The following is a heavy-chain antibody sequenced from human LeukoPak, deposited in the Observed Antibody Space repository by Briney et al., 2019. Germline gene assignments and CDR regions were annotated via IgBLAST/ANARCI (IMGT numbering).Heavy chain of an antibody. V-gene: IGHV3-21*01. J-gene: IGHJ3*02. CDR1: GFTFSSYS. D-gene: IGHD3-22*01. CDR2: ISSSSSYI. Sequence: PGGSLRLSCAASGFTFSSYSMNWVRQAPGKGLEWVSSISSSSSYIYYADSVKGRFTISRDNAKNSLYLQMNGLRAEDTAVYYCARPQQGSSGYYPYDAFDIWGQGTMVTVSS. CDR3: ARPQQGSSGYYPYDAFDI.